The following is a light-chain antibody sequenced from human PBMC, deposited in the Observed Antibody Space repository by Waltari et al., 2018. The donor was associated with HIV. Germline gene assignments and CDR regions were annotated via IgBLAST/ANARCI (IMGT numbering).Light chain of an antibody. CDR3: ATWDDSLNGVV. J-gene: IGLJ2*01. Sequence: QSVLTQPPSASGTPGQRVTISCSGSSSNIGSNTVNWYQHLPGTAPKVLIYSTNQRPAEVPDRFSGSKSGTSVSLAISGLQSEDEADYYCATWDDSLNGVVFGGGTKLTV. CDR2: STN. CDR1: SSNIGSNT. V-gene: IGLV1-44*01.